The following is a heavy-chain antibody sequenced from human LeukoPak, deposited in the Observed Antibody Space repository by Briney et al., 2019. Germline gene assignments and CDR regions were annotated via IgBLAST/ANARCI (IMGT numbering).Heavy chain of an antibody. CDR3: ATDRDNSDWQKRFDS. J-gene: IGHJ4*02. CDR2: INQDASEI. Sequence: TGGSLRLSCAASGFTFSTYWMNWYRQAPGKGRGWVGNINQDASEINYVDSVRGRFTISRDNAKNSLHLQMNSLRAEDTAVYYCATDRDNSDWQKRFDSWGQGTLVTVSS. D-gene: IGHD2-21*02. V-gene: IGHV3-7*01. CDR1: GFTFSTYW.